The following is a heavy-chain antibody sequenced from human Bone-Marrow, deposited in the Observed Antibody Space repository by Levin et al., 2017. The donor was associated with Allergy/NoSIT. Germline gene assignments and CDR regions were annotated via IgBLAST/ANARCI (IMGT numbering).Heavy chain of an antibody. CDR2: IDPSDSYT. J-gene: IGHJ6*03. V-gene: IGHV5-10-1*01. D-gene: IGHD2-2*01. CDR1: GYSFTSYW. Sequence: PGGSLRLSCKGSGYSFTSYWISWVRQMPGKGLEWMGRIDPSDSYTNYSPSFQGHVTISADKSISTAYLQWSSLKASDTAMYYCARGVVPAFRSQSYYYYYYMDVWGKWTTVTVSS. CDR3: ARGVVPAFRSQSYYYYYYMDV.